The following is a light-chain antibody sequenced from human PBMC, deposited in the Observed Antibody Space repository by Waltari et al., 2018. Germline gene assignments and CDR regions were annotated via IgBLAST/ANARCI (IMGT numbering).Light chain of an antibody. J-gene: IGLJ2*01. Sequence: QSTLTQPASVSGSPGQSITISCTGTSSDVGGYNYVSWYQQHPGKAPKLMIFDVNNRASGVSNRFSGSKSGNTASLTISGLQAEDEAEYYCSAYISSSTLELFGGGTRLTVL. CDR1: SSDVGGYNY. V-gene: IGLV2-14*03. CDR2: DVN. CDR3: SAYISSSTLEL.